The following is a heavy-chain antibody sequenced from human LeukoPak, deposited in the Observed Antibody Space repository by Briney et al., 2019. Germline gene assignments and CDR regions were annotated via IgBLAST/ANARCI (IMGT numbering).Heavy chain of an antibody. D-gene: IGHD2-21*02. Sequence: ASVKVSCKASGYSFMSYGISWVRQAPGQGLEWMGWISSYSGNPMYAQTFQDKVTMTTDTSTSTAYMELRSLRSEGTAMYYCARTEKAYCGGVCDNYHMDVWGKGTTVIVSS. J-gene: IGHJ6*03. CDR3: ARTEKAYCGGVCDNYHMDV. V-gene: IGHV1-18*01. CDR1: GYSFMSYG. CDR2: ISSYSGNP.